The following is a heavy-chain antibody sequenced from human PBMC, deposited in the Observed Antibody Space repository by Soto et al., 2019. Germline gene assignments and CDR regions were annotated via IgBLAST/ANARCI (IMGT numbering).Heavy chain of an antibody. CDR3: AKDRLRSPGVVYYYYYGMDV. D-gene: IGHD3-3*01. CDR2: ISYDGSNK. V-gene: IGHV3-30*18. CDR1: GFTFSSYG. Sequence: GGSLRLSCVASGFTFSSYGMHWVRQAPGKGLEWVAVISYDGSNKYSADSVKGRFTISRDNSKNTLYLQMNSLRAEDTAVYYCAKDRLRSPGVVYYYYYGMDVWGQGTTVTVSS. J-gene: IGHJ6*02.